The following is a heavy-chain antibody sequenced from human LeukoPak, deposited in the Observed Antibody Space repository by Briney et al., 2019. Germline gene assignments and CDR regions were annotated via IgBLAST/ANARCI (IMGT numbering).Heavy chain of an antibody. J-gene: IGHJ4*02. CDR3: AAFLVVAAQEGDYFDS. CDR2: IDYIYHGGNT. D-gene: IGHD6-19*01. V-gene: IGHV4-59*11. Sequence: PSETLSLTCTVSGASIDSHYWSWIRQPPGKGLEWIGDIDYIYHGGNTRYSPSFQSRATISGDTSKSQVSLKLNSVTAADTAVYFCAAFLVVAAQEGDYFDSWGQGRLVIVSS. CDR1: GASIDSHY.